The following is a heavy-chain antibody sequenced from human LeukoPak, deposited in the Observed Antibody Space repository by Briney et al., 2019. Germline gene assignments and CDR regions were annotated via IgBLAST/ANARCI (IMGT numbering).Heavy chain of an antibody. Sequence: SETLSLTCAVYGGSFSGYYWSWIRQPPGKGLEWLGEINHSGSTNYNPSLKSRVTISVDTSKNQFSLKLSSVTAADTAVYYCARAVRGYCSSTSRYRDYYYGMDVWGKGTTVTVSS. CDR1: GGSFSGYY. D-gene: IGHD2-2*02. J-gene: IGHJ6*04. CDR3: ARAVRGYCSSTSRYRDYYYGMDV. CDR2: INHSGST. V-gene: IGHV4-34*01.